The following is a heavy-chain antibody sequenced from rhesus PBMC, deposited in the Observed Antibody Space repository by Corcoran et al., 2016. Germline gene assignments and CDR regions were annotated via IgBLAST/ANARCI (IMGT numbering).Heavy chain of an antibody. CDR2: IDPSDSDT. CDR3: ARSGYRWYFDI. V-gene: IGHV5-2*01. D-gene: IGHD2-21*01. CDR1: GYSFTSYW. J-gene: IGHJ2*01. Sequence: EVQPVQPGEEVKRPGESLKISCKTSGYSFTSYWPSWVRQMPGKGLEWMGAIDPSDSDTRSSPSFQGQVTLSADKSISTAYLQWSSLKASDSATYYCARSGYRWYFDIWGPGTPITISS.